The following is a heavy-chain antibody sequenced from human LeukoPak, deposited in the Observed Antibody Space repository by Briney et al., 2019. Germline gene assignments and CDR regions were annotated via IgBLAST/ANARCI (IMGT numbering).Heavy chain of an antibody. CDR2: IYTSGST. CDR3: ARSSITMSRGAFDI. J-gene: IGHJ3*02. Sequence: SETLSLTCAVYGGSFSGYYWSWIRQPAGKGLEWIGRIYTSGSTNYNPSLKSRVTISVDTSKNQFSLKLSSVTAADTAVYYCARSSITMSRGAFDIWGQGTMVTVSS. CDR1: GGSFSGYY. D-gene: IGHD3-22*01. V-gene: IGHV4-59*10.